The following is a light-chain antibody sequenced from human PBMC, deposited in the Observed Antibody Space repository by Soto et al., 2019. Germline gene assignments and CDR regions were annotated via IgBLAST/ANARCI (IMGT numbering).Light chain of an antibody. J-gene: IGKJ2*01. CDR3: QQFNSYPQT. CDR1: QRISSA. Sequence: AIQLTQSPSSLSASVGDRVTITCRASQRISSALDWYQQKPGKAPKLRIYDASSLESGVPSRFSGSGSGTDFTLTISSLQPEDFATYYCQQFNSYPQTFGQGTKLEIK. V-gene: IGKV1-13*02. CDR2: DAS.